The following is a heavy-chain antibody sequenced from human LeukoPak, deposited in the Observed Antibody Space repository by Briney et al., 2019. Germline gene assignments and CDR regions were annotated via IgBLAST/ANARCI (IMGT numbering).Heavy chain of an antibody. CDR3: AKDRLSIALSAIDY. V-gene: IGHV3-23*01. CDR2: ISGSGGST. Sequence: GRSLRLSCAASGFTFSSYAMNWVRQAPGKGLEWVSAISGSGGSTYSADSVKGRFTISRDNSKNTLYLQMNSLRAEDTAVYYCAKDRLSIALSAIDYWGQGTLVTVSS. J-gene: IGHJ4*02. CDR1: GFTFSSYA. D-gene: IGHD2-21*01.